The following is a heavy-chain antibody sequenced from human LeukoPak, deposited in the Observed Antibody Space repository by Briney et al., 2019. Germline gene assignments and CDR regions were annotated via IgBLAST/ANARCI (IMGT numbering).Heavy chain of an antibody. CDR3: AKGGYDYDSSPVVD. CDR2: ISFNSGSI. D-gene: IGHD3-22*01. J-gene: IGHJ4*02. V-gene: IGHV3-9*03. CDR1: GFTFDDYA. Sequence: PGRSLRLSCAASGFTFDDYAMRWVRQAPGKGLEWVSGISFNSGSIGYAYSLKGRFTISRDNAKNSPYLQMNSLTAWDMAFYYFAKGGYDYDSSPVVDWGQGTLVTVSS.